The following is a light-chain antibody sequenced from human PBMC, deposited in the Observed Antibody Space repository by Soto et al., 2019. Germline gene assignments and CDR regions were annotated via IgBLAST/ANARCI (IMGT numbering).Light chain of an antibody. Sequence: QSALTQPRSVSGSPGQSVTISCTGTSSDVGGYNYVSWYQQHPGKAPKVMIYDVSKRPSGVPDRFSGSKSGNTASLTISGLQAEDEADYYCCSYAGSYTFYGFGTGTKLTVL. J-gene: IGLJ1*01. CDR1: SSDVGGYNY. CDR2: DVS. V-gene: IGLV2-11*01. CDR3: CSYAGSYTFYG.